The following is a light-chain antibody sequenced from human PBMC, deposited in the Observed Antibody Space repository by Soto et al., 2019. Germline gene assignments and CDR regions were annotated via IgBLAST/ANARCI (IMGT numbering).Light chain of an antibody. V-gene: IGKV4-1*01. J-gene: IGKJ4*01. Sequence: DIVMTQSPDSLAVSLGERATINCKSSQSVLFSSNSKNYLAWYQQKPGQPPKLLIYWASTRKSGIPDRFSGSGSGTDFTLTISSLQAEDVAVYYCQQYYSTLTFGGGTKVEIK. CDR2: WAS. CDR1: QSVLFSSNSKNY. CDR3: QQYYSTLT.